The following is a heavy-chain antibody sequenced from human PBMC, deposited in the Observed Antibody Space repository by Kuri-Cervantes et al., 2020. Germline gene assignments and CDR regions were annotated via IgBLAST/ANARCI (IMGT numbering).Heavy chain of an antibody. J-gene: IGHJ3*02. CDR2: IYPGDSDT. CDR1: GYSFTNYW. Sequence: KVSCKGSGYSFTNYWIGWVRQMPGKGLEWMGIIYPGDSDTRYSPSFQGQVTISVDRSITTAYLQWSSLEASDTAMYYCARHRDTSSWDAFDIWGQGTMVTVSS. CDR3: ARHRDTSSWDAFDI. V-gene: IGHV5-51*01. D-gene: IGHD6-13*01.